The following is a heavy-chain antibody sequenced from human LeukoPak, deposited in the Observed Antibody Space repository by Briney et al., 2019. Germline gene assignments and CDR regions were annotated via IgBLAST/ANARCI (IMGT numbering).Heavy chain of an antibody. CDR2: ISYDGSNK. J-gene: IGHJ4*02. Sequence: GGSLRLSCAASGFTFSSYGMHWVRQAPGKGLEWVAVISYDGSNKYYADSVKGRFTISRDNSKNTLYLQMNSLRAEDTAVYYCAEARGSSTAGGDYWGQGTLVTVSS. CDR1: GFTFSSYG. CDR3: AEARGSSTAGGDY. V-gene: IGHV3-30*18. D-gene: IGHD2-2*01.